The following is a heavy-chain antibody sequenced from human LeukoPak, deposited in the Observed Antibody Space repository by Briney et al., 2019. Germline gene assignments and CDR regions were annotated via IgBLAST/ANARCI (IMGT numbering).Heavy chain of an antibody. CDR3: AEDQQLQPFHY. Sequence: GGPLRLSCAASGFTFSTYGMHWVRQAPGKGLGWVAFIQYDGSDEHYADSVKGRFTISRDNSKNTLFLQMNSLRAEDTAMYYCAEDQQLQPFHYWGQGTLVTVSS. J-gene: IGHJ4*02. D-gene: IGHD1-1*01. CDR1: GFTFSTYG. CDR2: IQYDGSDE. V-gene: IGHV3-30*02.